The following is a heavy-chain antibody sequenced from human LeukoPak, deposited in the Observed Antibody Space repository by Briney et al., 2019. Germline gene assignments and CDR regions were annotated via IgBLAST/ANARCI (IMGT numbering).Heavy chain of an antibody. CDR3: ARSPRFSPGTFDL. Sequence: SETLSLTCTVSGGSISNYYWSWIRQPAEKGLEWIGRISIRETTNYSPSLESRVIISLDTSKHQFSLKLTSMTAADTAVYYCARSPRFSPGTFDLWGRGALVAVSS. J-gene: IGHJ2*01. CDR2: ISIRETT. D-gene: IGHD1-1*01. V-gene: IGHV4-4*07. CDR1: GGSISNYY.